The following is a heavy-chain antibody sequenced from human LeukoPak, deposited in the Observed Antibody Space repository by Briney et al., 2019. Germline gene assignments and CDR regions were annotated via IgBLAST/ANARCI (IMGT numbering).Heavy chain of an antibody. CDR2: ISGSGVTT. CDR1: GFTFSIYA. J-gene: IGHJ4*02. Sequence: PGGSLRLSCEASGFTFSIYAMTWVRQAPGKGLESVSAISGSGVTTNYADSVKGRFTISRDNSKNTLYLQMNSLRVDDTALYYCAKAWSGWYVDNWGQETLVTVSP. D-gene: IGHD6-19*01. CDR3: AKAWSGWYVDN. V-gene: IGHV3-23*01.